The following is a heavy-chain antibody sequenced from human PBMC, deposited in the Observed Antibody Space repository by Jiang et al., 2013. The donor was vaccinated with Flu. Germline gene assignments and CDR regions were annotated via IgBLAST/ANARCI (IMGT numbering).Heavy chain of an antibody. CDR2: INPNSGGT. CDR3: ARAKTYYDFWSGYYFDY. CDR1: GYTFTGYY. D-gene: IGHD3-3*01. Sequence: VQLVESGAEVKKPGASVKVSCKASGYTFTGYYMHWVRQAPGQGLEWMGWINPNSGGTNYAQKFQGRVTMTRDTSISTAYMELSRLRSDDTAVYYCARAKTYYDFWSGYYFDYWGQGTWSPSPQ. V-gene: IGHV1-2*02. J-gene: IGHJ4*02.